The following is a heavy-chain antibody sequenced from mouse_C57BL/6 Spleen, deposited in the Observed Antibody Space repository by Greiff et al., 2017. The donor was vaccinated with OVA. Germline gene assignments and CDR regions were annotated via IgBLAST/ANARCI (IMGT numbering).Heavy chain of an antibody. CDR1: GYTFTSYW. J-gene: IGHJ4*01. Sequence: QVQLKESGTELVKPGASVKLSCKASGYTFTSYWMHWVKQRPGQGLEWIGNINPSNGGTNYNEKFKSKATLTVDKSSSTAYMQLSSLTSEDSAVYYCARSDYYGSSYYYAMDYWGQGTSVTVSS. D-gene: IGHD1-1*01. V-gene: IGHV1-53*01. CDR2: INPSNGGT. CDR3: ARSDYYGSSYYYAMDY.